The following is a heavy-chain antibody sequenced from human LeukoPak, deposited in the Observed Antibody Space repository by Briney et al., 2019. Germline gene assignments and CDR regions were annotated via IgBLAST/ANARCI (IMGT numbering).Heavy chain of an antibody. CDR1: GFTFSSYG. D-gene: IGHD6-19*01. CDR2: IRYDASNK. V-gene: IGHV3-30*02. CDR3: AKVVAGTPYYYYMDV. Sequence: PGGSLRLSCAASGFTFSSYGMHWVRQAPGKGLEWVAFIRYDASNKYSIDSVKGRFTISRDNSKNTLYLQMNSLRAEDTAVYYCAKVVAGTPYYYYMDVWGKGTTVTVSS. J-gene: IGHJ6*03.